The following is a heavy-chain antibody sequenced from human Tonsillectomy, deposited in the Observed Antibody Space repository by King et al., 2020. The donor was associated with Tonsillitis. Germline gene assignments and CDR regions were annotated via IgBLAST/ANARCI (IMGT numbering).Heavy chain of an antibody. CDR2: INPGGTNT. CDR3: GREYWGAFDI. D-gene: IGHD2-8*02. V-gene: IGHV3-11*06. Sequence: VQLVESGGGLVKPGGSLRLSLASSGFTFIDYYKSCIRQAPGKGLVGILLINPGGTNTDYVDYVRGRFTISRDNAKNSMFLQMNSLRAEDTGVYYCGREYWGAFDIWGQGTMVTVSS. J-gene: IGHJ3*02. CDR1: GFTFIDYY.